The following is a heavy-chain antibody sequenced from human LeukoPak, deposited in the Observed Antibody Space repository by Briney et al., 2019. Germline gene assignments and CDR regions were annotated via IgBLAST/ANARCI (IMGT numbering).Heavy chain of an antibody. V-gene: IGHV3-21*01. Sequence: GGSLRLSCAASGFSFGAYSMNWVRQAPGRGLEWVSSISSSGAYIFYADSVKGRFTISRDNAKESLYLQMNSLRAEDTAVYYCATDRQPAHWGQGTLVTVS. CDR2: ISSSGAYI. J-gene: IGHJ4*02. CDR1: GFSFGAYS. CDR3: ATDRQPAH.